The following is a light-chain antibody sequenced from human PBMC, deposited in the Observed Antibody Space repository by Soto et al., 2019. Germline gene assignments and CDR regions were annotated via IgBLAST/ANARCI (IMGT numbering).Light chain of an antibody. V-gene: IGKV1-9*01. Sequence: DIPLTQSPSFLSASVGDRVTITCRASQGISTYLSWYQQKPGKVPKLLIYTASTLQSGVPSRFSGSGSGTEFTLTISSLQPEDFATYYCQLLNSYPLTFGGGTKVEIK. CDR2: TAS. CDR3: QLLNSYPLT. J-gene: IGKJ4*01. CDR1: QGISTY.